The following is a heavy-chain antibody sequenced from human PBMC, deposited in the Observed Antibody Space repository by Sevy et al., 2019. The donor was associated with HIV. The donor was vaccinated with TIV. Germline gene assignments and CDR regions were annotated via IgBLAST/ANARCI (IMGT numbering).Heavy chain of an antibody. J-gene: IGHJ6*02. V-gene: IGHV3-30*04. Sequence: GGSLRLSCAASGFTFSSYAMHWVHQAPGKGLEWVAVISYDGSNKYYADSVKGRFTISRDNSKNTLYLQMNSLRAEDTAVYYCARDLLPGYSSGSHYYYYYGMDVWGQGTTVTVSS. CDR3: ARDLLPGYSSGSHYYYYYGMDV. CDR2: ISYDGSNK. CDR1: GFTFSSYA. D-gene: IGHD6-19*01.